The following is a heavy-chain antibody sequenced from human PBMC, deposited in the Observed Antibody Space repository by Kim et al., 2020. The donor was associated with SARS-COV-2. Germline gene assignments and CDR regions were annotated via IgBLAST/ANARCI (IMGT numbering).Heavy chain of an antibody. J-gene: IGHJ4*02. CDR3: AKDRGVRGADFDY. Sequence: GGSLRLSCAASGFTFSSYGMHWVRQAPGKGLEWVAVIWYDGSNKYYADSVKGRFTISRDNSKNTLYLQMNSLRAEDTAVYYCAKDRGVRGADFDYWGQGTLVTVSS. D-gene: IGHD3-10*01. CDR2: IWYDGSNK. V-gene: IGHV3-33*06. CDR1: GFTFSSYG.